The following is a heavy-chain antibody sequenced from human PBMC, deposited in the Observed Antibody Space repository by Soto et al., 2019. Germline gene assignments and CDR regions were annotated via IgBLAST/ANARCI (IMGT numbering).Heavy chain of an antibody. CDR2: IWSDGNNR. CDR3: VRGDNWNDEASDY. Sequence: QVQLVESGGGVVQPGRSLRLSCAASGFMFSNHGMHWVRQAPGKGLEWVAVIWSDGNNRYYADSVKGRFTISRDNSKYTLYLQMNSLRAEDTAVYYCVRGDNWNDEASDYWGQGTLVTVSS. V-gene: IGHV3-33*01. D-gene: IGHD1-1*01. CDR1: GFMFSNHG. J-gene: IGHJ4*02.